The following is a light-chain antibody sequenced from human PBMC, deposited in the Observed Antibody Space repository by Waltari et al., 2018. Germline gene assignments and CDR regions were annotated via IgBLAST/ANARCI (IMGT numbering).Light chain of an antibody. J-gene: IGKJ1*01. CDR2: LSF. CDR1: ESLVHSNGHSY. CDR3: MQALETWA. Sequence: DIVMTQSPLSLPVTPGEPASISCRSSESLVHSNGHSYLDWYLQKPGQSPQLLIYLSFNRASGVPDRFIGSGSGTDFTLKISRVEAEDVGIYYCMQALETWAFGQGTRVEI. V-gene: IGKV2-28*01.